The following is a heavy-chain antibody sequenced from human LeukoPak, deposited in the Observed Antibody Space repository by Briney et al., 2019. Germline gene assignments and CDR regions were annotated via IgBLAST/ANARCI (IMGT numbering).Heavy chain of an antibody. CDR2: IYYSGST. V-gene: IGHV4-59*01. CDR1: GGFISSYY. J-gene: IGHJ4*02. D-gene: IGHD3-22*01. CDR3: ARAGLGPYYYDSSGYYYFDY. Sequence: SETLSLTCTVSGGFISSYYWSWIRQPPGKGLEWIGYIYYSGSTNYNPSLKSRVTISVDTSKNQFSLKLSSVTAADTAVYYCARAGLGPYYYDSSGYYYFDYWGQGTLVTVSS.